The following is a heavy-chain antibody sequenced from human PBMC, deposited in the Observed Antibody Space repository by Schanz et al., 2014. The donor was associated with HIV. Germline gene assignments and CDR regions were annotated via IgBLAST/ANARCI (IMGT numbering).Heavy chain of an antibody. D-gene: IGHD2-8*01. CDR1: GFTFSSYG. CDR3: ARGPMYAY. J-gene: IGHJ4*02. Sequence: QVQLVESGGGVVQPGRSLRLSCAASGFTFSSYGMHWVRQAPGKGLEWVAVIWYDGSNKYYADSVKGRFSISRDNAKNSLYLQMNSLRAGDTAMYYCARGPMYAYWGQGNLVTVSS. CDR2: IWYDGSNK. V-gene: IGHV3-33*01.